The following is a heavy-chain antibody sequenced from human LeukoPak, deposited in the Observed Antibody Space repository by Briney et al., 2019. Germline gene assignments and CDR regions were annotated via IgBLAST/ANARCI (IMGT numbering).Heavy chain of an antibody. CDR2: ISGSGGST. D-gene: IGHD2-2*02. CDR1: GFTFSSYA. V-gene: IGHV3-23*01. Sequence: GGSLRLSCAASGFTFSSYAMSWVRQALGKGLEWVSAISGSGGSTYYADSVKGRFTISRDNSKNTLYLQMNSLRAEDTAVYYCAKAQAPAAIPYYFDYWGQGTLVTVSS. CDR3: AKAQAPAAIPYYFDY. J-gene: IGHJ4*02.